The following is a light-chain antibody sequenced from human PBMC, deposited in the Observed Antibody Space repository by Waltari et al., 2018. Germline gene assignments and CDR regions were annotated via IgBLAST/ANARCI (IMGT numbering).Light chain of an antibody. CDR1: DLGEKF. J-gene: IGLJ2*01. CDR2: QDK. V-gene: IGLV3-1*01. CDR3: QAWDSRTVV. Sequence: SYDATQPPSVSVSPGQTVPITCSAHDLGEKFVYWYQRKAGQSPVLVIHQDKKRPSGIPDRFSGSSSGNTATLTISGTQLIDEAEYFCQAWDSRTVVFGGGTKLTVL.